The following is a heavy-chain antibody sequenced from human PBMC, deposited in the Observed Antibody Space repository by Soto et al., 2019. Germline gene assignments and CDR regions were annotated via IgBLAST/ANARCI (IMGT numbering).Heavy chain of an antibody. V-gene: IGHV5-10-1*01. CDR2: IDPSDSYT. Sequence: GSLKISCKGCGYSFTSYWLSWVRQMPGKGLEWMGSIDPSDSYTNYSPSFQGHVTISADKSISTAYLQWSSLKASDTAMYYCARLRYYDSSEDLFDYWGRGTLVTGSS. CDR1: GYSFTSYW. D-gene: IGHD3-22*01. CDR3: ARLRYYDSSEDLFDY. J-gene: IGHJ4*02.